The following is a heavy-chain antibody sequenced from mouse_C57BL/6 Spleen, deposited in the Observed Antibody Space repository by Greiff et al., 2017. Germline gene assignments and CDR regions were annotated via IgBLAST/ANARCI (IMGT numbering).Heavy chain of an antibody. V-gene: IGHV3-6*01. CDR2: ISYDGSN. Sequence: VQLQQSGPGLVKPSQSLSLTCSVTGYSITSGYYWNWIRQFPGNKLEWMGYISYDGSNNYNPSLKNRISITRDTSKNQFFLKLNSVTTEDTATYYCAREGEYGSSYNYWGQGTTLTVSS. CDR3: AREGEYGSSYNY. CDR1: GYSITSGYY. D-gene: IGHD1-1*01. J-gene: IGHJ2*01.